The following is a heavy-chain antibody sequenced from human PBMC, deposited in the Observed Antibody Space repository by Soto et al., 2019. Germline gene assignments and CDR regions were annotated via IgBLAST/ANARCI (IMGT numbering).Heavy chain of an antibody. Sequence: GGFRRLSCAASGFTFSSYAMRWVRQSPGKGLEWVSAISGSGGSKYYADSVRGRFTISRDNSKNTLYMQMNSLRAEDTAVYYCAKSPGTSCYNNWFDPWGQGTLVTVSS. CDR3: AKSPGTSCYNNWFDP. D-gene: IGHD2-2*02. V-gene: IGHV3-23*01. CDR1: GFTFSSYA. CDR2: ISGSGGSK. J-gene: IGHJ5*02.